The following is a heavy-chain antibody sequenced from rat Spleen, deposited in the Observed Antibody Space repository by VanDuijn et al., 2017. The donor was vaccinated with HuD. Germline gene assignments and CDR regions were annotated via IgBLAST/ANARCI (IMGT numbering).Heavy chain of an antibody. Sequence: EVQLVESGGGLLQPGRSLKLSCAASGFTFSDYYMAWVRQAPTKGLEWVASIGPSGDSTYYRDSVKGRFTVSRDNAKGTLFLQMDSLRSEDTATYYCAKSRFYYYDGGYYCFNYWGQGVMVTVSS. J-gene: IGHJ2*01. D-gene: IGHD1-12*02. CDR1: GFTFSDYY. CDR2: IGPSGDST. CDR3: AKSRFYYYDGGYYCFNY. V-gene: IGHV5-25*01.